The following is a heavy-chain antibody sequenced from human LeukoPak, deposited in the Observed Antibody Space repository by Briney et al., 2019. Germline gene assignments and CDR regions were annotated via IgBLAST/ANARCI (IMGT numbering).Heavy chain of an antibody. CDR2: ISAYNGNT. V-gene: IGHV1-18*04. CDR3: ARGDYYDSSGHHPGAFDI. Sequence: ASVKVSCKAYGYTFTAYYLHWVRQAPGQGLEWMGWISAYNGNTNYAQKLQGRVTMTTDTSTSTAYMELRSLRSDDTAVYYCARGDYYDSSGHHPGAFDIWGQGTMVTVSS. J-gene: IGHJ3*02. D-gene: IGHD3-22*01. CDR1: GYTFTAYY.